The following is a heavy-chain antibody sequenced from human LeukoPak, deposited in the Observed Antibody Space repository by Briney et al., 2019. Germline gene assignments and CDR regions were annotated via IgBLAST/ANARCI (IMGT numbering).Heavy chain of an antibody. CDR2: IYYSGST. D-gene: IGHD3-3*01. CDR1: GGSINSGGFY. J-gene: IGHJ5*02. V-gene: IGHV4-31*03. Sequence: SETLSLTCTVSGGSINSGGFYWSWIRQHPGKGLEWIGYIYYSGSTYYNPSLKSRVTISVDTSKNQFSLRMSSVTAADTAVYFCARGGYDFWSGYLAPGNWFDPWGQGTLVTVSS. CDR3: ARGGYDFWSGYLAPGNWFDP.